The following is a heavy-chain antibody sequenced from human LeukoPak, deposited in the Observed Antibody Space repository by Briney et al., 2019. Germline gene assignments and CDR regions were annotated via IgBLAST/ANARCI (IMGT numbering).Heavy chain of an antibody. V-gene: IGHV4-59*01. Sequence: SETLSLTCSVSGGSISSYYWSWIRQPPGKGLEWIGYIYYSGRTNYNPSLKSRVTISVDTSKNQFSLTLSSVTAADTAVYYCARETPYGSGSYPFDYWGQGILVTVSS. CDR1: GGSISSYY. D-gene: IGHD3-10*01. J-gene: IGHJ4*02. CDR3: ARETPYGSGSYPFDY. CDR2: IYYSGRT.